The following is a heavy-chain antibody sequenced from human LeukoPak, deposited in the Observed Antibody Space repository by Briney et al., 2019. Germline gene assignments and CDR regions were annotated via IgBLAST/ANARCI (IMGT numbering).Heavy chain of an antibody. CDR3: ARKPTGGAIDI. CDR2: IIPILGIA. D-gene: IGHD7-27*01. CDR1: GGTFSSYA. V-gene: IGHV1-69*04. Sequence: SVKVSCTASGGTFSSYAISWVRQAPGQGLEWMGRIIPILGIANYAQKFQGRVTITADKSTSTAYMELSSLRSEDTAVYFCARKPTGGAIDIWGQGTMVTVSS. J-gene: IGHJ3*02.